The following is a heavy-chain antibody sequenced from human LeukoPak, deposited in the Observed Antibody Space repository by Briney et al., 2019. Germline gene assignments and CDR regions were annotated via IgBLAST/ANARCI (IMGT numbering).Heavy chain of an antibody. J-gene: IGHJ5*02. V-gene: IGHV4-30-4*08. CDR1: GGSISSGDYY. CDR2: IYYSGST. Sequence: LQTLSLTCTVSGGSISSGDYYWSSTRQPPGKSVEWIGYIYYSGSTYYNPSLKSRVTISVDTSKNQFSLQLSSVTSADPAVYHCARRDGSHRREDGYIPWGQGTLVTVSS. CDR3: ARRDGSHRREDGYIP. D-gene: IGHD5-24*01.